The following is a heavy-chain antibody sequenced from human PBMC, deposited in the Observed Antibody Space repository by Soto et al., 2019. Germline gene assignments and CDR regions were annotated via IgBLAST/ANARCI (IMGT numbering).Heavy chain of an antibody. Sequence: PGGSLRLSCAASGFTFSSYAMSWVRQAPGKGLEWVSAISGSGGSTYYADSVKGRFTISRDNSTNTLYLQMNSLRAEDTAVYYCAKGNPVVVAATAFVDYWGQGTLVTVSS. CDR1: GFTFSSYA. CDR3: AKGNPVVVAATAFVDY. D-gene: IGHD2-15*01. CDR2: ISGSGGST. V-gene: IGHV3-23*01. J-gene: IGHJ4*02.